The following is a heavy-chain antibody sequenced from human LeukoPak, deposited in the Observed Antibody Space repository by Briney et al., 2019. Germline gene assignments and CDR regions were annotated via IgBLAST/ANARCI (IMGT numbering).Heavy chain of an antibody. CDR2: IIPIFGTA. CDR1: GGTFSSYA. D-gene: IGHD1-26*01. Sequence: SVKVSCKASGGTFSSYAISWVRQAPGQGLEWMGRIIPIFGTANYAQKFQGRVTITADKSTSTPYMELSSTRSEDTAVYYCARGMHSGSYYPTPFDYWGQGTLVTVSS. J-gene: IGHJ4*02. V-gene: IGHV1-69*06. CDR3: ARGMHSGSYYPTPFDY.